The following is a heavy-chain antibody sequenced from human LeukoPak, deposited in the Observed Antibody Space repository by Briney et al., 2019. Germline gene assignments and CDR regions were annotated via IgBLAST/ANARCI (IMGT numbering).Heavy chain of an antibody. CDR2: IRYDGSNK. V-gene: IGHV3-30*02. Sequence: GGSLRLSCAASGFTFSSYGMHWVRQAPGKGLEWVAFIRYDGSNKYYADSVKGRFTISRDNSKNTLYLQMNSLRAEDTAVYYCAKDRQTTVTPYWFDPWGQGTLVTVSS. CDR3: AKDRQTTVTPYWFDP. CDR1: GFTFSSYG. D-gene: IGHD4-11*01. J-gene: IGHJ5*02.